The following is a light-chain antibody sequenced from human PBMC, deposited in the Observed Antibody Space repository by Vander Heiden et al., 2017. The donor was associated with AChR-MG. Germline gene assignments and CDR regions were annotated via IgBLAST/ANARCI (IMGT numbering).Light chain of an antibody. CDR3: QQTHTSPWT. Sequence: DIQMTQSPSSLSASVGDRVTITCRSSQTIGSYLNWYQFKPGKGPKLLIYSASSVESGVASGFGGGESGTDFTLTIDNLQPEDFATYYCQQTHTSPWTFGQGTRV. J-gene: IGKJ1*01. V-gene: IGKV1-39*01. CDR2: SAS. CDR1: QTIGSY.